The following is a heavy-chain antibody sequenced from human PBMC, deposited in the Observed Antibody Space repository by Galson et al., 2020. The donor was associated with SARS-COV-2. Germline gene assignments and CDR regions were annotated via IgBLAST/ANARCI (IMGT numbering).Heavy chain of an antibody. D-gene: IGHD3-10*01. CDR2: VSDRGDRT. CDR3: AKPDDSGSQSGYD. Sequence: GESLKLYCTASGLPFINYAMRWVRQAPGRGLEWVSGVSDRGDRTYYAESVKGRFNISRDNSKNTLDLQMGNLRGEDTAVYYCAKPDDSGSQSGYDWGRGSLVTVAS. V-gene: IGHV3-23*01. CDR1: GLPFINYA. J-gene: IGHJ4*02.